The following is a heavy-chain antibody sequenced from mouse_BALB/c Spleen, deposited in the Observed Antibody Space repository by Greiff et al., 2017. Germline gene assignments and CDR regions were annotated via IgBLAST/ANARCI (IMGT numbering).Heavy chain of an antibody. D-gene: IGHD1-1*01. J-gene: IGHJ4*01. CDR3: ARENYYYGSSYERDYAMDY. V-gene: IGHV5-6-3*01. Sequence: EVHLVESGGGLVQPGGSLKLSCAASGFTFSSYGMSWVRQTPDKRLELVATINSNGGSTYYPDSVKGRFTISRDNAKNTLYLQMSSLKSEDTAMYYCARENYYYGSSYERDYAMDYWGQGTSVTVSS. CDR1: GFTFSSYG. CDR2: INSNGGST.